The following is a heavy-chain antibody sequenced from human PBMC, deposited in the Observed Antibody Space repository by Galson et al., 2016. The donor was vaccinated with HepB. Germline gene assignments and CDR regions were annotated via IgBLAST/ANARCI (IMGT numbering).Heavy chain of an antibody. V-gene: IGHV3-74*01. D-gene: IGHD4-11*01. J-gene: IGHJ4*02. CDR1: GFTFDNHW. CDR2: ISPDGGTT. CDR3: TRSQDYHPDC. Sequence: SLRLSCAASGFTFDNHWMHWVRQAPGKGLVWVSRISPDGGTTNYADSVRGRFTISRDNAKNTLYLEMSSLRAEDTAVYYCTRSQDYHPDCWSQGTRVTVSS.